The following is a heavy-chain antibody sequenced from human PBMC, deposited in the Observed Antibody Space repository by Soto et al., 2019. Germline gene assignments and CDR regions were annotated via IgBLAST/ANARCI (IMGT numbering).Heavy chain of an antibody. J-gene: IGHJ3*02. CDR1: GYTFTSYG. CDR3: ARDTAGYDAFDI. CDR2: ISAYNGNT. V-gene: IGHV1-18*01. Sequence: ASVKVSCKASGYTFTSYGISWVRQAPGQGLEWMGWISAYNGNTNYAQKLQGRVTMTTDTSTSTAYMELRSLRFDDTAVYYCARDTAGYDAFDIWGQGTMVTVSS. D-gene: IGHD6-13*01.